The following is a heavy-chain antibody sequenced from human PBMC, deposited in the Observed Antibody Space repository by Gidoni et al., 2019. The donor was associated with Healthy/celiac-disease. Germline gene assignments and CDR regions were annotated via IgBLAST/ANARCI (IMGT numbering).Heavy chain of an antibody. D-gene: IGHD1-26*01. CDR1: GGSISSSSYY. CDR2: IYYSGST. J-gene: IGHJ4*02. Sequence: QLQLQESGPGLVKPSETLSLTCTVSGGSISSSSYYWGWIRQPPGKGLEWIGSIYYSGSTYYNPSLKSRVTISVDTSKNQFSLKLSSVTAADTAVYYCARPGGAKTETDYWGQGTLVTVSS. V-gene: IGHV4-39*01. CDR3: ARPGGAKTETDY.